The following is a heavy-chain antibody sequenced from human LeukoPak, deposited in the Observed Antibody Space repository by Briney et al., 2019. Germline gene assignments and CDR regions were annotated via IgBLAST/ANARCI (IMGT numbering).Heavy chain of an antibody. Sequence: PGGSLRLSCAASGFTFSSYAMSWVRQAPGKGLEWVSAISGSGGSTYYADSVKGRFTISRDNSKNTLYLQMNSLRAEDTAVFYCARDIPYGDYFLYAFDIWGQGTMVTVSS. CDR3: ARDIPYGDYFLYAFDI. J-gene: IGHJ3*02. CDR1: GFTFSSYA. CDR2: ISGSGGST. D-gene: IGHD4-17*01. V-gene: IGHV3-23*01.